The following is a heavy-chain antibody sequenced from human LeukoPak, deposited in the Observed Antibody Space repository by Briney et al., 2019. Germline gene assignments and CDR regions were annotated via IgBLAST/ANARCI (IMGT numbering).Heavy chain of an antibody. Sequence: GGSLRLSCAASGFTFSYYWLSWVRQAPGKGLEWVANMNRDGSEKNYVDSMKGRITISRDNAKNSLYLQMNSLRAEDTAVYYCARDGGIIRFGGQDVWGQGTTVTVS. CDR3: ARDGGIIRFGGQDV. V-gene: IGHV3-7*01. CDR1: GFTFSYYW. J-gene: IGHJ6*02. D-gene: IGHD3-16*01. CDR2: MNRDGSEK.